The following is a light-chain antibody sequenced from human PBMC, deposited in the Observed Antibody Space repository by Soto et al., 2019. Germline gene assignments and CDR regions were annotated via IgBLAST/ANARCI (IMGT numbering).Light chain of an antibody. V-gene: IGKV1-27*01. CDR2: SAS. Sequence: DIQMTQSPSSLSASVGDRVTITCRAGQGISNYLAWYQQKPGKVPKLLISSASSLQSGVPSRFRGSGSGTDLTLTISSLQPEDVGTYYCQMYNSAPLTFGGGTKVEIK. CDR3: QMYNSAPLT. J-gene: IGKJ4*01. CDR1: QGISNY.